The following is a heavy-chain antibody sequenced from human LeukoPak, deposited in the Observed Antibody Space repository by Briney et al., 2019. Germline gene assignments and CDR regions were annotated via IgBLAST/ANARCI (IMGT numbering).Heavy chain of an antibody. D-gene: IGHD3-22*01. Sequence: TSETLSLTRTVSGDSISSGSYYWSWIRQPAGKGLEWIGRIYTSGTTNYNPSLKSRVTISVDTSKNQFSLKLSSVTAADTAVYYCATFYDTSGYLYDYWGQGTLVTVSS. J-gene: IGHJ4*02. V-gene: IGHV4-61*02. CDR1: GDSISSGSYY. CDR2: IYTSGTT. CDR3: ATFYDTSGYLYDY.